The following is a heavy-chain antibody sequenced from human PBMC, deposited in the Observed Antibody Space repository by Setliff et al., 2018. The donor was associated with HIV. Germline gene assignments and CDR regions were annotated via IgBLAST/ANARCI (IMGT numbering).Heavy chain of an antibody. CDR2: LSAESTFI. Sequence: GGSLRLSCVASGFTFSAYTMNWVRQAPGKGLEWVASLSAESTFIYYADSMKGRFTISRDNARNSLYLQMNSLRAEDTAVYYCTRDLDLTGGEAFDIWGQGTMVTVSS. J-gene: IGHJ3*02. V-gene: IGHV3-21*01. CDR1: GFTFSAYT. CDR3: TRDLDLTGGEAFDI. D-gene: IGHD3-3*01.